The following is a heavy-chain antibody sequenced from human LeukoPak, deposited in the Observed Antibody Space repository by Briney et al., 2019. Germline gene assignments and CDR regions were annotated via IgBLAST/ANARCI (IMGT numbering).Heavy chain of an antibody. J-gene: IGHJ4*02. CDR3: AREISPADSSSAFDY. V-gene: IGHV4-34*01. Sequence: IPSETLSLTCAVYGGSFSGYYWSWIRQPPEKGLEWIGEINHSGSTNYNPSLKSRVTISVDTSKNQFSLKLSSVTAADTAVYYCAREISPADSSSAFDYWGQGTLVTVSS. D-gene: IGHD6-6*01. CDR2: INHSGST. CDR1: GGSFSGYY.